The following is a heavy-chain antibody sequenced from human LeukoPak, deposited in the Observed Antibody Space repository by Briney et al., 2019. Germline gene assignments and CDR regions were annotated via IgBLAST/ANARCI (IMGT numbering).Heavy chain of an antibody. CDR2: ITWNSGSI. CDR1: GFTFDDYA. Sequence: QPGGSLSLSCAASGFTFDDYAIHWVRQAPGKGLEWVSGITWNSGSIGYADSVKGRFTISRDNAKNSMSLQMNSLRAEDMALYYCAKDARKWRAVAGDDAFDIWGQGTMVTVSS. V-gene: IGHV3-9*03. J-gene: IGHJ3*02. D-gene: IGHD6-19*01. CDR3: AKDARKWRAVAGDDAFDI.